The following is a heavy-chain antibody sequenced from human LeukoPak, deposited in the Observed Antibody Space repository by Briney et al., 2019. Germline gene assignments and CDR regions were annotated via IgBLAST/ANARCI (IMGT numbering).Heavy chain of an antibody. Sequence: SETLSLTCAVSGYSISSGYYWGWIRQPPGKGPEWIGSIYHSGSTYYNPSLKSRVTISVDTSKNQFSLKLSSVTAADTAVYYCARLRGYFDYWGQGTLVTVSS. CDR1: GYSISSGYY. V-gene: IGHV4-38-2*01. J-gene: IGHJ4*02. CDR3: ARLRGYFDY. CDR2: IYHSGST.